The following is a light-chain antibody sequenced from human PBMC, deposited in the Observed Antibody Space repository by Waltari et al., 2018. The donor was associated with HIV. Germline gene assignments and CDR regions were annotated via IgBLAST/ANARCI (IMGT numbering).Light chain of an antibody. V-gene: IGLV2-14*03. Sequence: LTQPASVSGSPGQSLPISCCGTSGAVGGSHFGPRFQKHPGKAPKLIIYNVSSSPSGVSIRFSGSRSANTASLTISGLQVEDEADYFCSSYTSSGPRYVLFGGGTRLTVL. CDR3: SSYTSSGPRYVL. CDR2: NVS. CDR1: SGAVGGSHF. J-gene: IGLJ2*01.